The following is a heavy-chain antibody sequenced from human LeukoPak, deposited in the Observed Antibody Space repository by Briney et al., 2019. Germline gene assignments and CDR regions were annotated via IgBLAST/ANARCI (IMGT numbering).Heavy chain of an antibody. D-gene: IGHD3-22*01. J-gene: IGHJ3*02. CDR3: ARGAPLLRHAFDI. CDR1: GGSFSGYY. Sequence: PSETLSLTCAVYGGSFSGYYWSWIRQPPGKGLEWIGEINHSGSTNYNPSLKSRVTISVDTSKNQFSLKLSSVAAADTAVYYCARGAPLLRHAFDIWGQGTMVTVSS. CDR2: INHSGST. V-gene: IGHV4-34*01.